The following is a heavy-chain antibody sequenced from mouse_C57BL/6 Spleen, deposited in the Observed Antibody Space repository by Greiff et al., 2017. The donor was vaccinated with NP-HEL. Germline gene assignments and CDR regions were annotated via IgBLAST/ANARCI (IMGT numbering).Heavy chain of an antibody. J-gene: IGHJ1*03. Sequence: QVHVKQSGAELVRPGTSVKMSCKASGYTFTNYWIGWAKQRPGHGLAWIGDIYPGGGYTNYNEKFKGKATLTADKSSSTAYMQFSSLTSEDSAIYYCARCGHWYFDVWGTGTTVTVSS. V-gene: IGHV1-63*01. CDR2: IYPGGGYT. CDR3: ARCGHWYFDV. CDR1: GYTFTNYW.